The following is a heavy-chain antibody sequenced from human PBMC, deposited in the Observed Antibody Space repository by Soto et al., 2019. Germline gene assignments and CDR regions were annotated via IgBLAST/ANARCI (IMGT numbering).Heavy chain of an antibody. CDR1: VGSFSGYY. Sequence: ETLSLTCAVYVGSFSGYYWSWIREPPGKGLEWIGEINHSGSTNYNPSLKSRVTISVDTSKNQFSLKLSSVTAADTAVYYCARARTIFGVVTPPTMDVWGQGTTVTVSS. J-gene: IGHJ6*02. V-gene: IGHV4-34*01. CDR2: INHSGST. CDR3: ARARTIFGVVTPPTMDV. D-gene: IGHD3-3*01.